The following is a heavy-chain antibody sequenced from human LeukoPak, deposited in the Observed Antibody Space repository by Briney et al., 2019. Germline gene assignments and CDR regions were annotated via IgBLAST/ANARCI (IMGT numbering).Heavy chain of an antibody. Sequence: ASVKVSCKVSGYTLTELSMHWERQAPGKGLEWMGGFDPEDGETIYAQKFQGRVTMTEDTSTDTAYMELSSLRSEDTAVYYCATDPTYYGSFDYWGQGTLVTVSS. CDR3: ATDPTYYGSFDY. V-gene: IGHV1-24*01. J-gene: IGHJ4*02. CDR2: FDPEDGET. CDR1: GYTLTELS. D-gene: IGHD3-10*01.